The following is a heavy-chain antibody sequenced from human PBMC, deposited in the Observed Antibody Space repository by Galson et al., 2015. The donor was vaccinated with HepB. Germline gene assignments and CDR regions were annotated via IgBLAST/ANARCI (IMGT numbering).Heavy chain of an antibody. CDR2: IYSGGST. CDR1: GFTVSSNY. J-gene: IGHJ6*02. D-gene: IGHD3-3*01. V-gene: IGHV3-53*01. CDR3: ATHRWSGLNLYGMDV. Sequence: LRLSCAASGFTVSSNYMSWVRQAPGKGLEWVSVIYSGGSTYYADSVKGRFTISRDNSKNTLYLQMNSLRAEDTAVYYCATHRWSGLNLYGMDVWGQGTTVTVSS.